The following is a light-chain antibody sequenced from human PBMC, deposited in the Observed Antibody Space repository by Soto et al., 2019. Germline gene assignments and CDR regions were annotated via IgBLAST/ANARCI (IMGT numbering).Light chain of an antibody. CDR3: HQYNNWPLT. CDR2: GAS. J-gene: IGKJ1*01. Sequence: EIVMTQSPSTLSVSAGERATLSCRATQSVSSNLAWYQQKPGQAPRLLIYGASTMATGIPSRFSGSGSGTEFTLTTSSLQSGDYAVYYCHQYNNWPLTFGQGTKVEIK. V-gene: IGKV3-15*01. CDR1: QSVSSN.